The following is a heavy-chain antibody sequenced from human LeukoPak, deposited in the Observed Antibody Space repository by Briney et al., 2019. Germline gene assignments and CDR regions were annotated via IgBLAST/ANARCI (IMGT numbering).Heavy chain of an antibody. CDR1: GFTFSSYA. J-gene: IGHJ4*02. Sequence: PGGSLRLSCAASGFTFSSYAMHWVRQAPGKGLEWVAVISYDGSNNYYADSVKGRFTISRDNSKNTLYLQMNSLRAEDTAVYYCARGPLNWGQGTLVTVSS. CDR3: ARGPLN. CDR2: ISYDGSNN. V-gene: IGHV3-30-3*01.